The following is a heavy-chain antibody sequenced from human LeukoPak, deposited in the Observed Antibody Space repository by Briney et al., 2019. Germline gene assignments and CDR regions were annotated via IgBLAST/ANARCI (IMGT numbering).Heavy chain of an antibody. J-gene: IGHJ4*02. D-gene: IGHD4-17*01. CDR3: ARALLDYGDYLTTLDY. Sequence: ASVKVSCKASGYTFTGYYMHWVRQAPGQGLEWMGWINPNSGGTNYAQKFQGRVTMTRDTSISTAYMELSRLRSDDTAVYYCARALLDYGDYLTTLDYWGQGTLVTVSS. CDR1: GYTFTGYY. CDR2: INPNSGGT. V-gene: IGHV1-2*02.